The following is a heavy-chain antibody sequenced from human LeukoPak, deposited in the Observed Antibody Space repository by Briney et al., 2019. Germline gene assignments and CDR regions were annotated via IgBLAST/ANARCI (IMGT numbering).Heavy chain of an antibody. D-gene: IGHD1-26*01. Sequence: PGGSLRLSCAASGFTFSSYAMSWVRQAPGKGLEWVSAISGSGGSTYYADSVKGRFTISRDNSKNTLYLQMNSLRAGDTAVYYCATYRYGGSYPYYFDYWGQGTLVTVSS. J-gene: IGHJ4*02. CDR2: ISGSGGST. CDR1: GFTFSSYA. V-gene: IGHV3-23*01. CDR3: ATYRYGGSYPYYFDY.